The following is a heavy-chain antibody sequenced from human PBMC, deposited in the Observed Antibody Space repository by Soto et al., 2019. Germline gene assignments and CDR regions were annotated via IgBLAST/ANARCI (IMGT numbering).Heavy chain of an antibody. CDR3: AKDNGYSSGWKDY. Sequence: LRLSCAASGFTFSTYAISWVRQAPGKGLEWVSAISGSGGSTYYADSVKGRFTISRDNSKDTLYLQMNSLRAEDTAVYYCAKDNGYSSGWKDYWGQGTLVTVSS. CDR1: GFTFSTYA. D-gene: IGHD6-19*01. V-gene: IGHV3-23*01. CDR2: ISGSGGST. J-gene: IGHJ4*02.